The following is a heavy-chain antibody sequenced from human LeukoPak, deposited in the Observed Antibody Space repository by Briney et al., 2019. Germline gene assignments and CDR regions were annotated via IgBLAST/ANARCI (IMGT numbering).Heavy chain of an antibody. CDR1: VYTFTAYY. Sequence: ASVKVSFKASVYTFTAYYMHSVRQAPGQGLEWMGWINPNSGGKNYAQKFQGRVNMTRDTSISTAYMEVSSLRSDDTAVYFCLAAAGKGNWFDPWGQGTLVTVSS. J-gene: IGHJ5*02. CDR3: LAAAGKGNWFDP. CDR2: INPNSGGK. D-gene: IGHD6-13*01. V-gene: IGHV1-2*02.